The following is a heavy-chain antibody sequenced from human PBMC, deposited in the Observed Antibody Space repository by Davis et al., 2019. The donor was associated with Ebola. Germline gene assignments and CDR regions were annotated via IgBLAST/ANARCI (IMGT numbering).Heavy chain of an antibody. Sequence: GESLKISCAASGFSFSSYWMSWVRQAPGKGLVWVSRINSDGSSTSYADSVKGRFTISRDNAKNTLYLQKNSLRVEDTALYYCASGDGRGRSYDMDVWGQGTTVTVSS. CDR3: ASGDGRGRSYDMDV. CDR1: GFSFSSYW. J-gene: IGHJ6*02. D-gene: IGHD3/OR15-3a*01. CDR2: INSDGSST. V-gene: IGHV3-74*01.